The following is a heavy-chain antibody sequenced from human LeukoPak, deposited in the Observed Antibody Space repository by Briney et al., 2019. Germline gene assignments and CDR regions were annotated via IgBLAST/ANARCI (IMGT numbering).Heavy chain of an antibody. CDR3: ARELEPTNWFDP. CDR1: GGSISSYH. D-gene: IGHD1-1*01. V-gene: IGHV4-59*12. CDR2: IYYSGST. Sequence: SETLSLTCTVFGGSISSYHWSWIRQPPGKGLEWIGYIYYSGSTNYNPSLKSRVTISVDTSKNQFSLKLSSVTAADTAVYYCARELEPTNWFDPWGQGTLVTVSS. J-gene: IGHJ5*02.